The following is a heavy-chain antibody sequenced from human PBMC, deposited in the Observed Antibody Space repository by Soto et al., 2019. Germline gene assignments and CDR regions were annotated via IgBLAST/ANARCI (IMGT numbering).Heavy chain of an antibody. D-gene: IGHD2-2*01. CDR1: GYTLTSYG. J-gene: IGHJ5*02. CDR3: ATDCSSITCYPWKWFDP. CDR2: ISADNGNT. Sequence: QVQLVQSVAEVKKPGASVKVSCKASGYTLTSYGISWVRQAPGQGLEWMGWISADNGNTNYAQKLQGRVTMSTDTSTSIAYMELRSLRSADTAVYYCATDCSSITCYPWKWFDPWGQGTLVTVSS. V-gene: IGHV1-18*01.